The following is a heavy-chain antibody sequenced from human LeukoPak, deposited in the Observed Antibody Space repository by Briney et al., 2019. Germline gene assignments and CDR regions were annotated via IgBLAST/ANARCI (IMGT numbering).Heavy chain of an antibody. D-gene: IGHD2-15*01. CDR3: AKGGLPGYCSGGSCSYGYAFDI. V-gene: IGHV3-23*01. CDR2: ISGSGGST. CDR1: GFTFSSYA. Sequence: GGTLRLSCAASGFTFSSYAMSWVRQAPGKGLEWVSAISGSGGSTYYADSVKGRFTISRDNSKNTPYLQMNSLRAEDTAVYYCAKGGLPGYCSGGSCSYGYAFDIWGQGTMVTVSS. J-gene: IGHJ3*02.